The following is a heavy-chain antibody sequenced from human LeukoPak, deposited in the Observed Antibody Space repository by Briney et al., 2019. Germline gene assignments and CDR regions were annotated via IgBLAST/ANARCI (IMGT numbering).Heavy chain of an antibody. D-gene: IGHD6-13*01. CDR3: ARVAAAGTGGDIDY. J-gene: IGHJ4*02. CDR1: GFTFSSYE. Sequence: PGGSLRLSCAASGFTFSSYEMNWVRQAPGKGLEWVSVIYSGGSTYYADSVKGRFTISRDNSKNTLYLQMNSLRAEDTAVYYCARVAAAGTGGDIDYWGQGTLVTVSS. CDR2: IYSGGST. V-gene: IGHV3-53*01.